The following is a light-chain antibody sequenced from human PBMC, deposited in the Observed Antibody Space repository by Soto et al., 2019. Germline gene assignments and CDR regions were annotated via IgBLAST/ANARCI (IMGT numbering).Light chain of an antibody. CDR1: SSSIGAGYD. CDR3: QSYDSTLSARYV. Sequence: QSVMTQPPSVSGAPGQRVTISCTGSSSSIGAGYDVHWYQQRPGTAPKLLIFGNINRPSGVPDRFSGSKSGTSASLAITGLQAEHEGDYYCQSYDSTLSARYVFGTGTKVTVL. J-gene: IGLJ1*01. CDR2: GNI. V-gene: IGLV1-40*01.